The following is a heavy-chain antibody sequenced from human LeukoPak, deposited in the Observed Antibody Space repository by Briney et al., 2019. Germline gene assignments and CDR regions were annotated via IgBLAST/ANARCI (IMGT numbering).Heavy chain of an antibody. CDR1: DYIFTNYG. Sequence: VASVKVSCKTSDYIFTNYGISWVRQAPGQGLEWMGWISAYNGNTNHAQKLQGRVTMTTDTSTSTAYVELRSLRSDDTAVYYCASGRKYYDFWSGYWGAFDIWGQGTMVTVSS. CDR2: ISAYNGNT. V-gene: IGHV1-18*01. J-gene: IGHJ3*02. D-gene: IGHD3-3*01. CDR3: ASGRKYYDFWSGYWGAFDI.